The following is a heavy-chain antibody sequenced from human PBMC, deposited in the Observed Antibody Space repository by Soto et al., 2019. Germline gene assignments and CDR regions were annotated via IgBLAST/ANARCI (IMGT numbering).Heavy chain of an antibody. D-gene: IGHD6-13*01. CDR1: GGSICSGDYY. CDR3: ATNLGQLGPYYFDY. CDR2: IYYSGST. Sequence: KASETLSLTCTVSGGSICSGDYYWSWIRQPPGKGLEWIGYIYYSGSTYYNPSLKSRVTISVDTSKNQFSLKLSSVTAADTAVYYCATNLGQLGPYYFDYWGQGTLVTVSS. V-gene: IGHV4-30-4*01. J-gene: IGHJ4*02.